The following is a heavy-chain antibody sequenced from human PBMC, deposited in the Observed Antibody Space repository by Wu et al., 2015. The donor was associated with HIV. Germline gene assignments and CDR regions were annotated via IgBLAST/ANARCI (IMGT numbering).Heavy chain of an antibody. CDR3: ATSTTALNWLDS. J-gene: IGHJ5*01. CDR1: GYFFTTYQ. V-gene: IGHV1-46*01. D-gene: IGHD1-1*01. Sequence: QVQLVQSGAEVKKPGASVKVSCKSSGYFFTTYQVHWVRQAPGQGLEWMGVINPTGDSTDYAQKFQGRVTMTRDTSTNTVYMDLTSLRSDDTAIYYCATSTTALNWLDSWGQGTLVTVSS. CDR2: INPTGDST.